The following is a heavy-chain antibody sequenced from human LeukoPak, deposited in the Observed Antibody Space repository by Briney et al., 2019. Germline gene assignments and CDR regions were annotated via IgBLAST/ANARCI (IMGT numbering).Heavy chain of an antibody. CDR2: ISYSGTT. D-gene: IGHD2-15*01. CDR1: GDSMSSRGYH. J-gene: IGHJ3*02. V-gene: IGHV4-31*03. CDR3: ARDVVVTSSPDAFDI. Sequence: SQTLSLTCTVSGDSMSSRGYHWTWIRQHPGKGLEWIGCISYSGTTYYNPSLKSRLTISADTSNNLFSLNLSSVTAADTAVYYCARDVVVTSSPDAFDIWGQGTMVTVSS.